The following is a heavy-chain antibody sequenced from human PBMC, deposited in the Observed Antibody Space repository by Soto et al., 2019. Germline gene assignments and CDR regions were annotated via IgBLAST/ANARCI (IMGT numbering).Heavy chain of an antibody. Sequence: GGSPRLSSAASEFNFSSHAMHWVRQPPVKGLEWVAVISYDGTNKYYADSLEGRFTISRDNSKNTLYLQMNSLRVEDTAVYYCAREPTAVVERIDYWGQGTLVTVSS. J-gene: IGHJ4*02. D-gene: IGHD4-17*01. CDR3: AREPTAVVERIDY. CDR1: EFNFSSHA. CDR2: ISYDGTNK. V-gene: IGHV3-30-3*01.